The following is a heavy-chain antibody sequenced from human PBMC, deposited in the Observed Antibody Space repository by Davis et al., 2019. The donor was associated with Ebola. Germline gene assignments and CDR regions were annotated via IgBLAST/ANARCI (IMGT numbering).Heavy chain of an antibody. D-gene: IGHD4-17*01. CDR1: GFTFSSYG. J-gene: IGHJ5*02. V-gene: IGHV3-33*01. Sequence: GESLKISCAASGFTFSSYGMHWVRQAPGKGLEWVALIWYDGSNKYYADSVKGRFTISRDNSKNTLYLQMNSLRAEDTAVYYCARDKSTVTTSWFDPWGQGTLVTVSS. CDR3: ARDKSTVTTSWFDP. CDR2: IWYDGSNK.